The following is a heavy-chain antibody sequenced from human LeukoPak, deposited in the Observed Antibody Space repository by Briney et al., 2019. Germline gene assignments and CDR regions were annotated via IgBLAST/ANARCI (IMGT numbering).Heavy chain of an antibody. CDR1: DDSISDYY. D-gene: IGHD3-16*01. CDR3: TRGAGWLIDY. V-gene: IGHV4-59*01. J-gene: IGHJ4*02. Sequence: PSETLSLTCTVSDDSISDYYRGWIRHPPGKGLEWIGYFHNSGTSTYNPSLKSRVTISADTSKNQFSLKLNSLTTADTAVYYCTRGAGWLIDYWGQGILVTLSS. CDR2: FHNSGTS.